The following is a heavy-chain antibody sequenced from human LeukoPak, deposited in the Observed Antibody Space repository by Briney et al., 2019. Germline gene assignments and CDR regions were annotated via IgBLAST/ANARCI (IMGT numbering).Heavy chain of an antibody. J-gene: IGHJ4*02. V-gene: IGHV1-8*03. CDR1: GGTFSSYA. D-gene: IGHD6-19*01. CDR3: ARSYYSSGWIFDY. CDR2: MNPNSGNT. Sequence: ASVKVSCKASGGTFSSYAINWVRQATGQGLEWLGWMNPNSGNTGYAQKFQGRVTITRNTSISTAYMELSSLRSEDTAVYYCARSYYSSGWIFDYWGQGTLVTVSS.